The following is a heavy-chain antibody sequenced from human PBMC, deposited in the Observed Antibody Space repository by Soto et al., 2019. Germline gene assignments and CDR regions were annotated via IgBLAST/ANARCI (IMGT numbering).Heavy chain of an antibody. CDR1: GGSISSSSYY. D-gene: IGHD3-10*01. CDR3: ASQITMVRGVMLYYYGMDV. V-gene: IGHV4-39*01. CDR2: IYYSGST. J-gene: IGHJ6*02. Sequence: SETLSLTCTVSGGSISSSSYYWGWIRQPPGKELEWIGSIYYSGSTYYNPSLKSRVTISVDTSKNQFSLKLSSVTAADTAVYYCASQITMVRGVMLYYYGMDVWGQGTTVT.